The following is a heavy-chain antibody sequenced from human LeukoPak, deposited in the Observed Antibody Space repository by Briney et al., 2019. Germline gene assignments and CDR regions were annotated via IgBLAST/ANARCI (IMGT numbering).Heavy chain of an antibody. CDR1: GGSISSSSYY. V-gene: IGHV4-39*07. D-gene: IGHD1-14*01. J-gene: IGHJ6*03. CDR3: ARDRKYYYHMDV. CDR2: IYYSGST. Sequence: SETLSLTCTVSGGSISSSSYYWGWIRQPPGKGLEWIGSIYYSGSTYYNPSLKSRVTISVDTSKNQFSLKLSSLTAADTAVYYCARDRKYYYHMDVWGKGTTVTVSS.